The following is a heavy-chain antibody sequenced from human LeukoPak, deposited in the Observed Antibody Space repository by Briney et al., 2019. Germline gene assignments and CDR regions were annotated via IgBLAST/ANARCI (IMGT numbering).Heavy chain of an antibody. J-gene: IGHJ4*02. Sequence: SETLSLTCTVSGGSISSGSYYWSWIRQSAGKGLEWIGRIYTSGSTNYNPSLKSRVTISVDTSKNQFSLKLSSVTAADTAVYYCAREDELYYFDYWGQGTLVTVSS. CDR2: IYTSGST. CDR3: AREDELYYFDY. D-gene: IGHD1-26*01. CDR1: GGSISSGSYY. V-gene: IGHV4-61*02.